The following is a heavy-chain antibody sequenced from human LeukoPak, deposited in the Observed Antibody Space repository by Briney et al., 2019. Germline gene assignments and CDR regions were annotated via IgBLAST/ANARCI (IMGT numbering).Heavy chain of an antibody. CDR2: IYYSGST. CDR3: ARHQYPQKLEH. D-gene: IGHD2-2*02. Sequence: SETLSLTCTFSGGFISGSNYYWAWIRQTPGKGLEWIASIYYSGSTYYDPSLNRRVTISVDTSKNQFSLKLSSVTAADAGVYYCARHQYPQKLEHWGQGNLVTVSS. V-gene: IGHV4-39*01. CDR1: GGFISGSNYY. J-gene: IGHJ4*02.